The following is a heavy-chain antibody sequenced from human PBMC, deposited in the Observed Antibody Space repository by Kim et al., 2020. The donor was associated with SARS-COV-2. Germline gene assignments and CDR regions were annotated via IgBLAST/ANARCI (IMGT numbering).Heavy chain of an antibody. CDR1: GFTFSDYY. J-gene: IGHJ3*01. CDR3: TRFHMGGFLGS. V-gene: IGHV3-11*03. D-gene: IGHD3-3*01. Sequence: GGSLRLSCAASGFTFSDYYMSWIRQAPGKGLEWVSHITTRSDYREYADSVKGRFSISRDNAKNSLYLEMSSLRAEDTAAYYCTRFHMGGFLGSWGQGTMGIVSA. CDR2: ITTRSDYR.